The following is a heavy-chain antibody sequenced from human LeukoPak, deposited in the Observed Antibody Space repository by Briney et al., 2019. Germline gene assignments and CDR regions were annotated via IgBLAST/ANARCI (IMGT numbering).Heavy chain of an antibody. CDR2: IIPIFGIA. CDR3: ARDDDSSSGWFDP. J-gene: IGHJ5*02. V-gene: IGHV1-69*04. CDR1: GGTFSSYA. Sequence: SVTVSCKASGGTFSSYAIRWVRRAPGQGLEWMGRIIPIFGIANYAQKFQGRVTITADKSTSTAYMERGSRRSEDTAVYDCARDDDSSSGWFDPWGQGTLVTVSS. D-gene: IGHD6-6*01.